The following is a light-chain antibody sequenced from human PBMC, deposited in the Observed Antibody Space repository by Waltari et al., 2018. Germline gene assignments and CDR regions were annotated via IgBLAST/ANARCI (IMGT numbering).Light chain of an antibody. CDR1: SSNIGAGYD. Sequence: QSVLTQPPSVSGAPGQRVTISCTGSSSNIGAGYDVHWYQQLPGTAPKLLIHGNCNRPSVVPDRFSGSKSGTSASLAITGLQAEDEADYYCQSYDSSLSGSVFGGGTKLTVL. CDR3: QSYDSSLSGSV. CDR2: GNC. J-gene: IGLJ2*01. V-gene: IGLV1-40*01.